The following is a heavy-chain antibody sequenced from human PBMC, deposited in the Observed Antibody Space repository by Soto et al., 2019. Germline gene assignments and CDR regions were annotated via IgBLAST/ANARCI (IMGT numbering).Heavy chain of an antibody. J-gene: IGHJ4*02. D-gene: IGHD3-22*01. CDR1: GYTFTSYG. CDR3: ARDGYYSDSSGYDDFDY. Sequence: QVQLVQSGAEVKKPGASVKVSCKASGYTFTSYGISWVRQAPGQGLEWMGWISAYNGNTNYAEKLQGRVTMTTDASTSTAYMERRSLRSDDTAVYYCARDGYYSDSSGYDDFDYWGQGTLVTVSS. V-gene: IGHV1-18*01. CDR2: ISAYNGNT.